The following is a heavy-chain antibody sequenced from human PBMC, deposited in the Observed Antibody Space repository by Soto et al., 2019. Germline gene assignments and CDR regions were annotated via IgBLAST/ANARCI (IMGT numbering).Heavy chain of an antibody. J-gene: IGHJ4*02. CDR1: GGSISTYY. CDR2: INYNGRT. CDR3: ARYAGSSWFDY. V-gene: IGHV4-59*01. D-gene: IGHD6-13*01. Sequence: QVQLQESGPGLVKPSETLSLTCTVSGGSISTYYRSWIRQPPGKGLEWIGYINYNGRTNYNPSLKSRVTMSLDTSKNQFSLKLRSVTAADTAVFYCARYAGSSWFDYWGQGTLVTVSS.